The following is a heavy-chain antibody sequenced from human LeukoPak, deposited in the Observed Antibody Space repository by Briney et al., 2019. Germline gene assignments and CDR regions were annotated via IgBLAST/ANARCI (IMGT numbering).Heavy chain of an antibody. CDR1: GFTFSTYG. D-gene: IGHD4-23*01. V-gene: IGHV3-30*02. CDR2: IQAGGDEK. J-gene: IGHJ4*02. Sequence: GGSLRLSCAASGFTFSTYGMHWVRQAPGKGLEWMTFIQAGGDEKYYAGSVKGRFTVSRDNSKNTLYLQMNSLRAEDTAVYYCARDTPGYGGDDFDYWGQGALVTVSS. CDR3: ARDTPGYGGDDFDY.